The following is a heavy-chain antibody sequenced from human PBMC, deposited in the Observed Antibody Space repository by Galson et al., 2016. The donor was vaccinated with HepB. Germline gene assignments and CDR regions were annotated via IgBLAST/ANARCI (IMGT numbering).Heavy chain of an antibody. CDR2: IKQDGSEK. Sequence: SLRLSCAASGFMFRSYWMSWVRQAPGKGLEWVANIKQDGSEKHYADSVKGRFTISRDNAKNSLDLQMNSLRVDETAVYHCARDGPLSSPTSGWFDPWGQGILVTVSS. J-gene: IGHJ5*02. CDR3: ARDGPLSSPTSGWFDP. D-gene: IGHD5/OR15-5a*01. CDR1: GFMFRSYW. V-gene: IGHV3-7*01.